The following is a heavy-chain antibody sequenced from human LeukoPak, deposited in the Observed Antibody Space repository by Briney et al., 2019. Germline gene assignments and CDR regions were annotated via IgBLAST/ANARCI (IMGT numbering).Heavy chain of an antibody. CDR3: ASPSHSWLELGY. J-gene: IGHJ4*02. Sequence: SETLSLTCAVYGGSFSGYYWSWIRQPPGKGLEWIGEINHSGSTNYNPSLKSRVTISVDTSKNQFSLKLSSVTAADTAVYYCASPSHSWLELGYWGQGNLVTVSS. CDR2: INHSGST. CDR1: GGSFSGYY. D-gene: IGHD5-24*01. V-gene: IGHV4-34*01.